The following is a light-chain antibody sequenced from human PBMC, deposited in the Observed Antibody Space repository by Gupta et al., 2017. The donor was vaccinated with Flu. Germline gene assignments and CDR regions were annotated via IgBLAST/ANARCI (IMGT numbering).Light chain of an antibody. CDR3: QQYDSSPYT. CDR1: QNVSSSY. Sequence: EIVLTPPPGTLSLSPGERATLSCRASQNVSSSYLAWYQQKPGQAPRLLIYGASSRATGIPDRFSGSGSGTDFTLTISRLEPEDFAVYYCQQYDSSPYTFGQGTKLEIK. J-gene: IGKJ2*01. CDR2: GAS. V-gene: IGKV3-20*01.